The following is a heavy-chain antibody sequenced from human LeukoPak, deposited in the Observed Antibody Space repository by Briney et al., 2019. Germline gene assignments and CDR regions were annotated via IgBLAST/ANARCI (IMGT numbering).Heavy chain of an antibody. CDR1: GFTFSSYA. J-gene: IGHJ4*02. CDR3: AKGGINFDY. CDR2: IRGSGGST. V-gene: IGHV3-23*01. D-gene: IGHD1-14*01. Sequence: GGSLRLSLAASGFTFSSYAMSWVRQAPGKGLEWVSAIRGSGGSTYYADSVKGRFTISRDNSENTLYLQMNSLRAEDTAVYYCAKGGINFDYWGQGTLVTVSS.